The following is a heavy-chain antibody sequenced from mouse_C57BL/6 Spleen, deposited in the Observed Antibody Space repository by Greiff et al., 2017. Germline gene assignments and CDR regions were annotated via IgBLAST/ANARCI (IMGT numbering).Heavy chain of an antibody. CDR3: ARGGSSGSWFAY. D-gene: IGHD3-2*02. Sequence: QVHVKQSGAELVKPGASVKLSCKASGYTFTSYWMHWVKQRPGQGLEWIGMIHPNSGSTNYNEKFKSKATLTVDKSSSTAYMQLSSLTSEDSAVDYCARGGSSGSWFAYWGQGTLVTVSA. CDR2: IHPNSGST. J-gene: IGHJ3*01. V-gene: IGHV1-64*01. CDR1: GYTFTSYW.